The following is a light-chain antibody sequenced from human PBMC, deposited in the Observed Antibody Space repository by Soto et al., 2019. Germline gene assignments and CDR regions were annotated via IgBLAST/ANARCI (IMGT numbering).Light chain of an antibody. CDR1: LSGSSY. CDR2: DAS. V-gene: IGKV3-11*01. CDR3: QLRSIWSPT. Sequence: VLTQAPAALSLSTRERATLSCRASLSGSSYLAWYQQKPCQAPRVLIYDASNRASGIPARFSGSGSGAAFTLTIRSLEHEVFAVDYCQLRSIWSPTLGVRTKVEIK. J-gene: IGKJ4*01.